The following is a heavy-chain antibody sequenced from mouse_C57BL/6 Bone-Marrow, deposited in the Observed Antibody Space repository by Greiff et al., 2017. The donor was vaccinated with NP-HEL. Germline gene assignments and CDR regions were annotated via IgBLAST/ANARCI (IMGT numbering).Heavy chain of an antibody. Sequence: VQLVESGPELVKPGASVKISCKASGYAFSSSWMNWVKQRPGKGLEWIGRIYPGDGDTNYNGKFKGKATLTAAKSSSTAYMQLSSLTSEDSAVYFCASGYYYGSSFYYAMDYWGQGTSVTVSS. CDR1: GYAFSSSW. CDR2: IYPGDGDT. CDR3: ASGYYYGSSFYYAMDY. V-gene: IGHV1-82*01. D-gene: IGHD1-1*01. J-gene: IGHJ4*01.